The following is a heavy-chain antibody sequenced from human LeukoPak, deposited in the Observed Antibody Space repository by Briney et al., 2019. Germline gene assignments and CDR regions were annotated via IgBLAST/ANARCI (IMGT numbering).Heavy chain of an antibody. V-gene: IGHV1-69*02. Sequence: GSSVKVSCKAAGGTFSSYTISWVRQAPGQGLEWMGRIIPILGIANYAQKFQGRVTITADKSTSTAYMELSSLRSEDTAVYYCARNYYESSGYYYLDYWGQGTLVTVSS. CDR2: IIPILGIA. J-gene: IGHJ4*02. CDR3: ARNYYESSGYYYLDY. D-gene: IGHD3-22*01. CDR1: GGTFSSYT.